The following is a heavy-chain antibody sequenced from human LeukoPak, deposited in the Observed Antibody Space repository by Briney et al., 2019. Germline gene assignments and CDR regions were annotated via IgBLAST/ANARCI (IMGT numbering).Heavy chain of an antibody. CDR1: GDSFSSSGSY. CDR3: ARRGSYDTFDI. J-gene: IGHJ3*02. CDR2: IYYSGSS. Sequence: MASETLSLTCTVSGDSFSSSGSYWGWIRQPPGKGLEWIGNIYYSGSSYYNPSLKSRVTISVDTSKNQFSLKLTSVTAADTAVFYCARRGSYDTFDIWGHGTLVTVSS. V-gene: IGHV4-39*01. D-gene: IGHD1-26*01.